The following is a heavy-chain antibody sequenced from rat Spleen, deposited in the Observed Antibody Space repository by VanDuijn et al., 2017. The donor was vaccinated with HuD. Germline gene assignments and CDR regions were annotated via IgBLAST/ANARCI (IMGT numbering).Heavy chain of an antibody. Sequence: QVHLKESGPGLVQPSQTLSLTCTVSGFSLINYGVSWVRQPPGKGLEWIGAIWSGGNTDYNSALKSRLSISRDTSKSQVFLKMNSLQTEDIATYYCARESYYYGYVLDAWGQGASVTVSS. CDR1: GFSLINYG. CDR3: ARESYYYGYVLDA. V-gene: IGHV2-4*01. CDR2: IWSGGNT. J-gene: IGHJ4*01. D-gene: IGHD1-12*02.